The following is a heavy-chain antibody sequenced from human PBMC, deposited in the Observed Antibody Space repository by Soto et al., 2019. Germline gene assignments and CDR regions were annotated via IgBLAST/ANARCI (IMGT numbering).Heavy chain of an antibody. V-gene: IGHV1-69*02. CDR2: IIPILGVT. CDR1: GGTFSSYT. CDR3: ANPPRY. J-gene: IGHJ4*02. Sequence: VKVSCKSSGGTFSSYTISWVRQAPGQGLEWMGRIIPILGVTNYAQKFQGRVTITADRSTSTVYLDLSSLRSEDTAVYYCANPPRYWGQGILVTVSS.